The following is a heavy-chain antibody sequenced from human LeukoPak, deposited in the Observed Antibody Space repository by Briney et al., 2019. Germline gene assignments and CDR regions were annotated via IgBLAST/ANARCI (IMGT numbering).Heavy chain of an antibody. V-gene: IGHV4-38-2*01. CDR3: AKSRSGAGLFDS. CDR2: IYHSGST. CDR1: GGSISSGYY. Sequence: MTSETLSLTCAVSGGSISSGYYWGWIRQSPGKGLEWIGSIYHSGSTYYNPSLKSRVTISVDTSKNQFSLKLSSVTAADTAVYYCAKSRSGAGLFDSWGQEPWSPSPQ. J-gene: IGHJ5*01. D-gene: IGHD6-13*01.